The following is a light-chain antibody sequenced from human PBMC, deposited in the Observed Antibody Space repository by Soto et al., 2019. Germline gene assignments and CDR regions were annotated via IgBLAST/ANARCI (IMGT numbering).Light chain of an antibody. CDR1: EDITNR. V-gene: IGKV1-33*01. Sequence: DIQVTQSPSSLSASVGDRVTITCQASEDITNRLNWYQQKPGKAPKLLIYDASNLERGVPSRFSGSGSGTDFRLTINTLQSEDFATYYCQHFDTLFTFTFGQGTKVDIK. CDR2: DAS. J-gene: IGKJ2*01. CDR3: QHFDTLFTFT.